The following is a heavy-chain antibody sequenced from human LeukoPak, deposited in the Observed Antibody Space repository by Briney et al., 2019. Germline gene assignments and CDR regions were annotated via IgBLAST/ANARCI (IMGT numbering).Heavy chain of an antibody. CDR1: GGSINKYY. CDR2: VHDSAGT. D-gene: IGHD3-9*01. V-gene: IGHV4-59*01. J-gene: IGHJ4*02. CDR3: AKGRKDFDTNLGPFDS. Sequence: SEALSLTCTVSGGSINKYYWSWIRQSPGKGLEWLGYVHDSAGTIYNPSLKSRVTISVGTSKTQFSLKVTSVTTADTAVYYCAKGRKDFDTNLGPFDSWGQGILVTVSS.